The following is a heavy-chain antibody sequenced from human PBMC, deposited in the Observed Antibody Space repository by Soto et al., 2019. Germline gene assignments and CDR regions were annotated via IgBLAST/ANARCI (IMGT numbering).Heavy chain of an antibody. CDR3: AKGPLSGYHDPPLYDY. D-gene: IGHD3-9*01. CDR1: GFTFSSYA. CDR2: ISGSGCST. J-gene: IGHJ4*02. V-gene: IGHV3-23*01. Sequence: GGSLRLSCAASGFTFSSYAMSWVRQAPGKGLEWVSSISGSGCSTYYAGSGKGRFTISRDTSKNTMYLQMNSLRAEDMAVYYCAKGPLSGYHDPPLYDYWGQGTLVTVSS.